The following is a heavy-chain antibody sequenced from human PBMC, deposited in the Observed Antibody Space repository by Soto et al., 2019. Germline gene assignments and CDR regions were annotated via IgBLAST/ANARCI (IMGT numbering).Heavy chain of an antibody. CDR1: GGSISSGGYY. CDR3: ASSLNPNYSDHSSWFDP. Sequence: SETLSLTCTVSGGSISSGGYYWSWIRQYPGKGLEWIGYIYYSGSTYYNPSLKSRVTISVDTSKNQFSLKLSSVTAADTAVYYCASSLNPNYSDHSSWFDPWGQGTLVTVSS. V-gene: IGHV4-31*03. J-gene: IGHJ5*02. D-gene: IGHD3-22*01. CDR2: IYYSGST.